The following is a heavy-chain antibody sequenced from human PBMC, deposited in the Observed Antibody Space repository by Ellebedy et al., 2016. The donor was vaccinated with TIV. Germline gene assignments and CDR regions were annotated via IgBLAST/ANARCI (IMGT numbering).Heavy chain of an antibody. V-gene: IGHV1-18*01. CDR2: ISDYNRDT. J-gene: IGHJ4*02. Sequence: ASVKVSXXASGYTFTNYGISWVRQAPGQGLEWMGWISDYNRDTNYAQKLQGRVTMTTDTSTNTAYLELRSLRSEDTAVYYCARGPIVATIPTLVYWGQGTLVTVSS. CDR3: ARGPIVATIPTLVY. CDR1: GYTFTNYG. D-gene: IGHD5-12*01.